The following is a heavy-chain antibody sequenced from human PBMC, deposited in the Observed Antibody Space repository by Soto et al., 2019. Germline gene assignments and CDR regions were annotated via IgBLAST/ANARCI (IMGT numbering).Heavy chain of an antibody. J-gene: IGHJ6*03. CDR1: GFTFSSYA. CDR3: ANDWAKVTTVTSKDTGVYYYYYMDV. V-gene: IGHV3-23*01. D-gene: IGHD4-17*01. Sequence: GGSLRLSCAASGFTFSSYAMSWVRQAPGKGLEWVSAISGSGGSTYYADSVKGRFTISRDNSKNTLYLQMNSLRAEDTAVYYCANDWAKVTTVTSKDTGVYYYYYMDVWGKGTTVTVSS. CDR2: ISGSGGST.